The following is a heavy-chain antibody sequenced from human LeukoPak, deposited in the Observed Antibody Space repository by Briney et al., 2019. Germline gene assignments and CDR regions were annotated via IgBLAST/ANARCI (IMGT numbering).Heavy chain of an antibody. D-gene: IGHD3-22*01. CDR3: ARDAYYYDSSGYYVGDEHYFDY. Sequence: ASVKVSCKASGYTFTSYYMHWVRQAPGQGLEWMGTINPSGGSTGYAQKFQGRVTMTRDMSTSTVYMELSSLRSEDTAVYYCARDAYYYDSSGYYVGDEHYFDYWGQGNLVTVSS. CDR1: GYTFTSYY. V-gene: IGHV1-46*01. J-gene: IGHJ4*02. CDR2: INPSGGST.